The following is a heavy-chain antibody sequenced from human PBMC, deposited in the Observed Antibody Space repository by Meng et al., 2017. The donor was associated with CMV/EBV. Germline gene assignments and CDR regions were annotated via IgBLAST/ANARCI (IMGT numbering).Heavy chain of an antibody. CDR2: INHSGST. Sequence: SETLSLTCAVYGGSFSGYYWSWIRQPPGKGPEWIGEINHSGSTNYNPSLKSRVTISVDTSKNQFSLKLSSVTAADTAVYYCAREGSFDGEFSHYYYGMDVWGQGTTVTVSS. V-gene: IGHV4-34*01. J-gene: IGHJ6*02. D-gene: IGHD3-10*01. CDR1: GGSFSGYY. CDR3: AREGSFDGEFSHYYYGMDV.